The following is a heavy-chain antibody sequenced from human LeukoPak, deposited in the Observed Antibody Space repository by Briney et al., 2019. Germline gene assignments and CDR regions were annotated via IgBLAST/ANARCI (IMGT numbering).Heavy chain of an antibody. J-gene: IGHJ4*02. CDR1: GFTFDDYA. V-gene: IGHV3-9*01. Sequence: GRSLRLSCAASGFTFDDYAMHWVRQAPGKGLEWVSGISWNSGSIGYADSVKGRFTISRDNAKNSLYLQTNSLRAEDTALYYCAKDPFKESAEGYFDYWGQGTLVTVSS. CDR2: ISWNSGSI. CDR3: AKDPFKESAEGYFDY. D-gene: IGHD2/OR15-2a*01.